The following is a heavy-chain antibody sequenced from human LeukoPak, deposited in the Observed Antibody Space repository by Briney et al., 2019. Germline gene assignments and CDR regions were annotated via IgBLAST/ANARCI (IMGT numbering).Heavy chain of an antibody. J-gene: IGHJ4*02. V-gene: IGHV4-4*09. CDR3: ARTVDTAYYFDY. CDR1: GGSISSYY. Sequence: SETLSLTCTVSGGSISSYYWSWIRQPPGKGLEWIGYIYTSGSTNYNPSLKSRVTISVDTSKNQFSLKLGSVTAADTAVYYCARTVDTAYYFDYWGQGTLVTVSS. CDR2: IYTSGST. D-gene: IGHD5-18*01.